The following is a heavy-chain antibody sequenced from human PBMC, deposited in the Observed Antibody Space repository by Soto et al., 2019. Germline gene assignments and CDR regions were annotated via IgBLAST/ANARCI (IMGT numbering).Heavy chain of an antibody. CDR3: ASGLYDFWSGYPITPYGY. Sequence: QVQLVESGGGVVQPGRSLRLSCAASGFTFSSYAMHWVRQAPGQGLEWVAVISYDGSNKYYADSVKGRFTISRDNSKNTLYLQMNSLRAEDTAVYYCASGLYDFWSGYPITPYGYWGQGTLVTVSS. D-gene: IGHD3-3*01. J-gene: IGHJ4*02. CDR1: GFTFSSYA. V-gene: IGHV3-30-3*01. CDR2: ISYDGSNK.